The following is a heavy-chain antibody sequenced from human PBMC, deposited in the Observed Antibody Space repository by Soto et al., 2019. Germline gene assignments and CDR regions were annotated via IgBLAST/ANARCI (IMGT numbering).Heavy chain of an antibody. Sequence: ASVKVSCKASGGTFSSYAISWVRQAPGQGLEWMGGIIPIFGTANCAQKFQGRVTITADESTSTAYMELSSLRSEDTAVYYCARDLTRRYGDYVEAHSYYGMDVWGQGTTVTVSS. D-gene: IGHD4-17*01. V-gene: IGHV1-69*13. J-gene: IGHJ6*02. CDR3: ARDLTRRYGDYVEAHSYYGMDV. CDR2: IIPIFGTA. CDR1: GGTFSSYA.